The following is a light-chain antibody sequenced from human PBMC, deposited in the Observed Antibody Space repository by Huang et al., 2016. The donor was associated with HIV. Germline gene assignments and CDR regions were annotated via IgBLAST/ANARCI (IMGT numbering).Light chain of an antibody. V-gene: IGKV1-9*01. CDR2: AAC. CDR1: QGIGRY. J-gene: IGKJ4*01. CDR3: QQLNSYPSLT. Sequence: IQLTQLPPSLSASVGDRVTLTCRASQGIGRYVAWYQQKPGKAPNLLIYAACTLESGVPARFSGGGSGRDVTLTISSLQPEDSATYYCQQLNSYPSLTFGRGTKVEIK.